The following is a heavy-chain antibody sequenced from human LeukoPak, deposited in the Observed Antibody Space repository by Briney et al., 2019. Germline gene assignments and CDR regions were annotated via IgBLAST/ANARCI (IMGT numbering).Heavy chain of an antibody. V-gene: IGHV1-69*04. D-gene: IGHD5-18*01. Sequence: ASVKVSCKASGYTFTSYDINWVRQAPGQGLEGMGRIIPILGITNYAQKFQGRVTITADKSTNTAYMELSSLRSEDTAVYYCARERGYSSTWFDPWGQGTLVTVSS. CDR1: GYTFTSYD. J-gene: IGHJ5*02. CDR2: IIPILGIT. CDR3: ARERGYSSTWFDP.